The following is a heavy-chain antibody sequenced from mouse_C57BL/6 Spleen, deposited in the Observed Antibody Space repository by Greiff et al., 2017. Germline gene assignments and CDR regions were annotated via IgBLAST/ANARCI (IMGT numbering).Heavy chain of an antibody. V-gene: IGHV1-75*01. CDR3: AREGGLYYGNSYAMDY. J-gene: IGHJ4*01. D-gene: IGHD2-1*01. CDR1: GYTFTDYY. CDR2: IFPGSGST. Sequence: QVQLQQSGPELVKPGASVKISCKASGYTFTDYYINWVKQRPGQGLEWIGWIFPGSGSTYYNEKFKGKATLTVDKSSRTAYMLLSSLTSEDSAVYFCAREGGLYYGNSYAMDYWGQGTSVTVSS.